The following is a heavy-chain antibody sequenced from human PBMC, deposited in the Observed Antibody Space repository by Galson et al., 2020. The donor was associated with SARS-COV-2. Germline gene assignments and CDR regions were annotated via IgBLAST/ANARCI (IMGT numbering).Heavy chain of an antibody. J-gene: IGHJ4*02. CDR1: GFSLSTSAVC. V-gene: IGHV2-70*11. CDR2: IDWDGDK. D-gene: IGHD6-19*01. Sequence: ESGPTLVKPTQTLTLTCTFSGFSLSTSAVCVNWIRQPPGKALEWLARIDWDGDKYYSTSLKTRLTISKDTSKNQVVLTMTNMDPVDTATYYCARIDSSGYRGNYWGQGTLVTVSS. CDR3: ARIDSSGYRGNY.